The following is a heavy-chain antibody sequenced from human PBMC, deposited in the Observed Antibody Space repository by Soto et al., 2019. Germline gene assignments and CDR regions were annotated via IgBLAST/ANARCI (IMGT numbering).Heavy chain of an antibody. CDR2: ISSSGSYI. V-gene: IGHV3-21*01. J-gene: IGHJ5*02. CDR1: GVTFRSYT. D-gene: IGHD5-18*01. CDR3: ARDVETSMDGLNYFDP. Sequence: PGGTLGLSCAASGVTFRSYTMNWVRQAPGKGLEWVSSISSSGSYIHYADSVKGRFTISRDNAKNSLFLQMDSLRAEDTAVYYCARDVETSMDGLNYFDPWGQGTLVTVSS.